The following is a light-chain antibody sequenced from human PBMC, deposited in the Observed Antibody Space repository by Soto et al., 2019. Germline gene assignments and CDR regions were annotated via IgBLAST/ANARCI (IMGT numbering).Light chain of an antibody. CDR3: QQSYGTLKT. CDR2: AAS. J-gene: IGKJ1*01. CDR1: QTIDRY. Sequence: DIQMTQSPCSLSASVGDGVTITCRASQTIDRYLNWYQQEPGKAPKLLIYAASSLKNGVSSRFSGSGSGTEFTLTISSLQPEDFATYYCQQSYGTLKTFGQGTKVEMK. V-gene: IGKV1-39*01.